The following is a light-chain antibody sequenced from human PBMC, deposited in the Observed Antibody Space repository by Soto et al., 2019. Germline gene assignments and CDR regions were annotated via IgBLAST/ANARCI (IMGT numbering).Light chain of an antibody. J-gene: IGLJ1*01. V-gene: IGLV1-44*01. Sequence: QSVLTQPPSASWTPGQRVTISCSGISSNIGSNTVNWYQQLPGTAPKLLIYSNNQRPSGVPDRFSGSKSGTSASLAISGLQSEDEADYYCAAWDDSLNGHXVXGTGTKVTVL. CDR1: SSNIGSNT. CDR3: AAWDDSLNGHXV. CDR2: SNN.